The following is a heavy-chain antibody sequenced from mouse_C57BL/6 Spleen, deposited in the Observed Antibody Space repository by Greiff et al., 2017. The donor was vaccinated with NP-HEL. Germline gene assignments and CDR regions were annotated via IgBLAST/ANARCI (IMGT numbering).Heavy chain of an antibody. J-gene: IGHJ4*01. CDR3: ARGPITTVVATYAMDY. D-gene: IGHD1-1*01. CDR1: GFTFSDYG. V-gene: IGHV5-17*01. Sequence: DVKLVESGGGLVKPGGSLKLSCAASGFTFSDYGMHWVRQAPEKGLEWVAYISSGSSTIYYADTVKGRFTISRDNAKNTLFLQMTSLRSEDTAMYYCARGPITTVVATYAMDYWGQGTSVTVSS. CDR2: ISSGSSTI.